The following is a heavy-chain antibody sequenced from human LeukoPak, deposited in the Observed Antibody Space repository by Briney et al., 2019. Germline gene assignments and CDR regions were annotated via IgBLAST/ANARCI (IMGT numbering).Heavy chain of an antibody. CDR2: TYYRSKWYN. CDR3: ARETDFGVVTN. Sequence: SQTLSLTCAISGDSVSSNGASWTWIRQSPSRGLEWLGRTYYRSKWYNDYAVSVKSRISINPGASKNQFSLQLNSVTPEDTAVYYCARETDFGVVTNWGQGTLVTVSS. CDR1: GDSVSSNGAS. D-gene: IGHD3-3*01. J-gene: IGHJ4*02. V-gene: IGHV6-1*01.